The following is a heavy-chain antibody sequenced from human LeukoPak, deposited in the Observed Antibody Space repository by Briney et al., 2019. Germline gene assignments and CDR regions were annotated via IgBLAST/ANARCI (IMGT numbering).Heavy chain of an antibody. CDR3: AKDPMTSVTTTAY. CDR1: GFTFSDYY. V-gene: IGHV3-11*01. J-gene: IGHJ4*02. D-gene: IGHD4-17*01. CDR2: ISSSGSTI. Sequence: GGSLRLSCAASGFTFSDYYMGWIRQAPGKGLEWVSYISSSGSTIYYADSVKGRFTISRDNAKNSLYLQMNSLRAEDTAVYYCAKDPMTSVTTTAYWGQGTLVTVSS.